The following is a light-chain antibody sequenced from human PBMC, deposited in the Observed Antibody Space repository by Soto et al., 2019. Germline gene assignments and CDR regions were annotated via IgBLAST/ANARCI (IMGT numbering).Light chain of an antibody. CDR3: QQYFGYPWT. Sequence: DIQMTQSPSTLSASVGDRVTITCRASQSINDWLAWYQQKPGEAPNLLIYKASSLQSGVPSRFSGSGSGTEFTLTISSLQPDDFATFYCQQYFGYPWTFGQGTKVEFK. CDR1: QSINDW. J-gene: IGKJ1*01. V-gene: IGKV1-5*03. CDR2: KAS.